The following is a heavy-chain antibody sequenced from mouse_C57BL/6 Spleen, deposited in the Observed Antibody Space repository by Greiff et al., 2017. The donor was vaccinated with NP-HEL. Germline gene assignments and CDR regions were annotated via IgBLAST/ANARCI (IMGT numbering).Heavy chain of an antibody. V-gene: IGHV1-26*01. Sequence: EVQLQQSGPELVKPGASVKISCKASGYTFTDYYMNWVKQSHGKSLEWIGDINPNNGGTSYNQKFKGKATLTVDKSSSTAYMELRSLTSEDSAVYYCAIGSSSYWGQGTTLTVSS. CDR1: GYTFTDYY. CDR2: INPNNGGT. J-gene: IGHJ2*01. D-gene: IGHD1-1*01. CDR3: AIGSSSY.